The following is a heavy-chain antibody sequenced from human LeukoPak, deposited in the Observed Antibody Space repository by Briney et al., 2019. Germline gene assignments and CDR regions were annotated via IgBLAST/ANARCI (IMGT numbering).Heavy chain of an antibody. CDR1: GYTFISYA. V-gene: IGHV1-18*01. J-gene: IGHJ4*02. Sequence: ASVKVSCKASGYTFISYAISWVRQAPGQGLEWMGWISAYNGYTNYAQNLQGRVSMTTDTSTSTAYMELRSLRSDDTAVYYCARDRNSGWAFDYWGQGTLVTVSS. CDR2: ISAYNGYT. CDR3: ARDRNSGWAFDY. D-gene: IGHD6-19*01.